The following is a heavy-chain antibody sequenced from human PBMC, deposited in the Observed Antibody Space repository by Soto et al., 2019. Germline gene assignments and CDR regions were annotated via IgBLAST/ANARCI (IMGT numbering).Heavy chain of an antibody. Sequence: GGSLRLSCAASGFTFSSYAMHWVRQAPGKGLEWVAVISYDGSNKYYADSVKGRFTISRDNSKNTLYLQMNSLRAEDTAVYYCAREGEWELLGFDYWGQGTLVTVSS. D-gene: IGHD1-26*01. V-gene: IGHV3-30-3*01. J-gene: IGHJ4*02. CDR3: AREGEWELLGFDY. CDR2: ISYDGSNK. CDR1: GFTFSSYA.